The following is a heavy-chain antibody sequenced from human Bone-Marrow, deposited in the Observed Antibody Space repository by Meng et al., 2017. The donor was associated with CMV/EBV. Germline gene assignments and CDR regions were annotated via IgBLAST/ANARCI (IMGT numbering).Heavy chain of an antibody. CDR1: GGSFSGSY. Sequence: SETLSRTCAVYGGSFSGSYWSRIRQPPGKGLEWIGEINHSGSTNYNPSLKSRVTISVDTSKNQFSLKLSSVTAADTAVYYCARRSMDTAMVRRPLRVGMDVWGQGSTVTVSS. J-gene: IGHJ6*02. D-gene: IGHD5-18*01. CDR2: INHSGST. V-gene: IGHV4-34*01. CDR3: ARRSMDTAMVRRPLRVGMDV.